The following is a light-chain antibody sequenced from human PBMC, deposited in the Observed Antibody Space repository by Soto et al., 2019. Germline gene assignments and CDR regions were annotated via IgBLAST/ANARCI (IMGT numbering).Light chain of an antibody. CDR3: SSYTSSGTLT. CDR1: SSDVGDYNY. V-gene: IGLV2-14*01. Sequence: QSALTQPASVSGSPGQSITISCTGTSSDVGDYNYVSWYQQHPGKAPKLMIYEVSDRPSGVSNRFSGSKSGNTASLTISGLQAEDEADYHCSSYTSSGTLTFGGGTKLTVL. J-gene: IGLJ3*02. CDR2: EVS.